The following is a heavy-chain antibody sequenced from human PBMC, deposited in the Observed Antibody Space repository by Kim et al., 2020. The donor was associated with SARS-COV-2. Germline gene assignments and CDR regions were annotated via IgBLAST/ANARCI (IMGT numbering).Heavy chain of an antibody. V-gene: IGHV4-34*01. Sequence: SETLSLTCAVYGGSFSGYYWSWIRQPPGKGLEWIGEINHSGSTNYNPSLKSRVTISVDTSKNQFSLKLSSVTAADTAVYYCARELPGGSPYYCHYMDVWG. J-gene: IGHJ6*03. CDR2: INHSGST. CDR1: GGSFSGYY. CDR3: ARELPGGSPYYCHYMDV. D-gene: IGHD3-16*01.